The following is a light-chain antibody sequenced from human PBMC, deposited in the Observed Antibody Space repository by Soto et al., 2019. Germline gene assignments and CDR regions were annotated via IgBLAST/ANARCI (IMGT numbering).Light chain of an antibody. J-gene: IGLJ1*01. CDR3: RTYTTSGSSI. Sequence: QSALTQPASVSGSPGQSITITCSGTTDDVGSTDSVSWYQHHPGEAPRLVIYEVKNRPSGVPGRFSGSKSVNTASLNISGLQPEDEADYYCRTYTTSGSSIFGSGTKLTVL. CDR2: EVK. V-gene: IGLV2-14*01. CDR1: TDDVGSTDS.